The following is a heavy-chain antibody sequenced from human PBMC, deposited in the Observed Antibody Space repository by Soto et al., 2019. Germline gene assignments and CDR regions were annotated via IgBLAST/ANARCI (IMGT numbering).Heavy chain of an antibody. CDR1: GFTFSIYW. D-gene: IGHD2-15*01. J-gene: IGHJ4*02. Sequence: GGSLRLSCAASGFTFSIYWMSWVRQAPGKGLEWVANINQDGSERYYVVSVKGRFTISRDNAKNSLYLQMNSLRAEDTAVYYCARETSRILDYWGQGTLVTVSS. CDR2: INQDGSER. CDR3: ARETSRILDY. V-gene: IGHV3-7*05.